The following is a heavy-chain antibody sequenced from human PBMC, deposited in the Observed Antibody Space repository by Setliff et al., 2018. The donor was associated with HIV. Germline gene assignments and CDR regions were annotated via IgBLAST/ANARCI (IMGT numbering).Heavy chain of an antibody. CDR2: ISIGSGGAI. Sequence: PGGSLRLSCAASGFTFRNYKFNWVCQAPGRGLEWVSSISIGSGGAIDYADSVQGRFTISRDNSKNSLYLQMNSLRVEDTAVYYCARDYLYYNLYNGSPVYGMDVWGQGTTVTVSS. CDR1: GFTFRNYK. CDR3: ARDYLYYNLYNGSPVYGMDV. V-gene: IGHV3-48*03. D-gene: IGHD3-3*01. J-gene: IGHJ6*02.